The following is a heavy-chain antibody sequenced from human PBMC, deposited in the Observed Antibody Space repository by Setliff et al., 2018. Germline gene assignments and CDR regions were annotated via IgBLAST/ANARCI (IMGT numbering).Heavy chain of an antibody. D-gene: IGHD2-2*01. Sequence: SETLSLTCSVSGDSITSGSDSWNWIRQPAGKGLQWIGRVYPTGSTYYDPDLRSRVTISVDTSKNQFSLILRSVTAADTAVYYCARGRMRGSCSGPSCTYDPFDIWGQGTPVTVS. CDR2: VYPTGST. CDR3: ARGRMRGSCSGPSCTYDPFDI. V-gene: IGHV4-61*02. CDR1: GDSITSGSDS. J-gene: IGHJ3*02.